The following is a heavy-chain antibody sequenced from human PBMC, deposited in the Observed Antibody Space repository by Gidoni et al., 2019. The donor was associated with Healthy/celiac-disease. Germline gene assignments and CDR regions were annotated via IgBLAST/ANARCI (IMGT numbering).Heavy chain of an antibody. D-gene: IGHD3-3*01. CDR1: GFTFSSYG. CDR3: ARESSRSLRFLTY. J-gene: IGHJ4*02. V-gene: IGHV3-33*01. CDR2: IWYDGSNK. Sequence: QVQLVESGGGVVQPGRSLRLSCAASGFTFSSYGMHWVRQAPGKGLEWVAVIWYDGSNKYYADSVKGRFTISRDNSKNTLYLQMNSLRAEDTAVYYCARESSRSLRFLTYWGQGTLVTVSS.